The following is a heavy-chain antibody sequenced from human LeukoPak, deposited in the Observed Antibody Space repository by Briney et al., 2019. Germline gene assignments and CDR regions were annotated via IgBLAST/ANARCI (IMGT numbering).Heavy chain of an antibody. CDR2: ISYDGSTK. Sequence: PGGSLRLSCAASGFTFSSYAMHWVRQAPGKGLEWVTVISYDGSTKYYADSVKGRFTISRDNSKNTLYLQMNSLRAEDTAVYYCATDVIAPGFDYWGQGTLVTVSS. CDR1: GFTFSSYA. CDR3: ATDVIAPGFDY. J-gene: IGHJ4*02. D-gene: IGHD1-14*01. V-gene: IGHV3-30-3*01.